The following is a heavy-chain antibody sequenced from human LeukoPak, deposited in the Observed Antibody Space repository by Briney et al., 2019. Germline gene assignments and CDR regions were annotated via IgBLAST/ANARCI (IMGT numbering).Heavy chain of an antibody. CDR1: GFTFDDYG. J-gene: IGHJ4*02. Sequence: PGGSLRLSCAASGFTFDDYGMSWVRQAPGKGLEWVSGINWNGGSTGYADSVKGRFSISRDNAKNSLYLQMNSLRAEDTALYYCARDFPVWFGELLSAFYFDYWGQGTLVTVSS. V-gene: IGHV3-20*04. CDR2: INWNGGST. D-gene: IGHD3-10*01. CDR3: ARDFPVWFGELLSAFYFDY.